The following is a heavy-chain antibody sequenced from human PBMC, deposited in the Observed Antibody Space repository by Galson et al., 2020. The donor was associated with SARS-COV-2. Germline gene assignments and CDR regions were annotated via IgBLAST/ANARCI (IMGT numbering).Heavy chain of an antibody. J-gene: IGHJ6*02. CDR1: GFTFSSYG. V-gene: IGHV3-30*18. Sequence: GGSLRLSCAASGFTFSSYGMHWVRQAPGKGLEWVAVISYDGSNKYYADSVKGRFTISRDNSKNTLYLQMNSLRAEDTAVYYCAKGADDYGDPYGMDVWGQGTTVTVSS. CDR3: AKGADDYGDPYGMDV. D-gene: IGHD4-17*01. CDR2: ISYDGSNK.